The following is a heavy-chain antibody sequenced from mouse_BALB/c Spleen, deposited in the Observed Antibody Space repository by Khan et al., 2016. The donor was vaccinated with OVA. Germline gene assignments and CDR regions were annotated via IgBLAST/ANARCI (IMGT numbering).Heavy chain of an antibody. CDR2: IYFSGSI. CDR1: GYSITSGYA. D-gene: IGHD2-1*01. CDR3: TGDGNYMDY. Sequence: EVQLQESGPDLVKPSQSLSLTCTVTGYSITSGYAWHWIRQFPGNKLEWMAYIYFSGSINYNPSLKSRISVTRDTSKNQFFLQLNSVTSEDTATYYGTGDGNYMDYWGQGTSVTVSS. J-gene: IGHJ4*01. V-gene: IGHV3-1*02.